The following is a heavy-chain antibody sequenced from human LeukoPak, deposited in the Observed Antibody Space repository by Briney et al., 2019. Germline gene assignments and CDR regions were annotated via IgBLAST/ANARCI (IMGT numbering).Heavy chain of an antibody. CDR1: GFTFSSYW. V-gene: IGHV3-7*03. J-gene: IGHJ5*02. D-gene: IGHD2-15*01. Sequence: GGSLRLSCAASGFTFSSYWMSWVRQAPGKGLEWVANIEQDGSEKYYVDSVKGRFTISRDNSKNTLYLQMNSLRAEDTAVYYCAKGDCSGGSCYPLPSWFDPWGQGTLVTVSS. CDR3: AKGDCSGGSCYPLPSWFDP. CDR2: IEQDGSEK.